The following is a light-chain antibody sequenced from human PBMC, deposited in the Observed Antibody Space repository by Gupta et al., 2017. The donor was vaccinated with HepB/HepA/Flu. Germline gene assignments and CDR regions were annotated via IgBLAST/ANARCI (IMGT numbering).Light chain of an antibody. CDR1: QSISIY. Sequence: IVLTQSPATLSLSPGERATLSCRASQSISIYLAWYPHKPGQAPRLLIYGASNRATGIPARFSGTASGRDFTLTINSREPADFAVYYFQRRSSWPLTFGGGTKVEIK. CDR2: GAS. CDR3: QRRSSWPLT. V-gene: IGKV3-11*02. J-gene: IGKJ4*01.